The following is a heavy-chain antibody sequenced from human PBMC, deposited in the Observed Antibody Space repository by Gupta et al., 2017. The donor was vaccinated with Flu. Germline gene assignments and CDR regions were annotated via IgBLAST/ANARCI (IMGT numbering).Heavy chain of an antibody. CDR2: INGSGGST. D-gene: IGHD5-12*01. CDR1: GFPLSNFA. Sequence: EVQLLESGGGLVQPGGSLRLSCAASGFPLSNFAMSWVRQAPGKGLQWVSVINGSGGSTYYADCVKGRFTISRDNSKNTLYLQMNRLRAEDTAVYYCAKGSGYIISYPLGYWGQGTLVTVSS. V-gene: IGHV3-23*01. J-gene: IGHJ4*02. CDR3: AKGSGYIISYPLGY.